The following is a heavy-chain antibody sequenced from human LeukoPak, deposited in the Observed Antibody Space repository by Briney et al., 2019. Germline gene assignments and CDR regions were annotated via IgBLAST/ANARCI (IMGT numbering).Heavy chain of an antibody. CDR2: INPNSGGT. Sequence: GASVKVSCKASGYTFTGYYMHWVRQAPGQGLEWMGWINPNSGGTIYAQKFQGRVTMTTDTSTSTAYMELRSLRSDDTAVYYCARDVELLWFYGVGYWGQGTLSPSPQ. D-gene: IGHD3-10*01. V-gene: IGHV1-2*02. J-gene: IGHJ4*02. CDR3: ARDVELLWFYGVGY. CDR1: GYTFTGYY.